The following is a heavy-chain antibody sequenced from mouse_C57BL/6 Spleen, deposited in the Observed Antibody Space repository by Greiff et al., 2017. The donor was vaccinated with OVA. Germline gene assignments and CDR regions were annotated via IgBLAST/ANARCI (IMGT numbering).Heavy chain of an antibody. J-gene: IGHJ4*01. Sequence: EVQLQQSGPGLVKPSQSLSLTCSVTGYSITSGYYWNWIRQFPGNKLEWMGYISYDGSNNYNPSLKNRISITRDTSKNQFFLKLNSVTTEDTATYYCAREYSNFYAMDYWGQGTSVTVSS. V-gene: IGHV3-6*01. CDR2: ISYDGSN. CDR1: GYSITSGYY. D-gene: IGHD2-5*01. CDR3: AREYSNFYAMDY.